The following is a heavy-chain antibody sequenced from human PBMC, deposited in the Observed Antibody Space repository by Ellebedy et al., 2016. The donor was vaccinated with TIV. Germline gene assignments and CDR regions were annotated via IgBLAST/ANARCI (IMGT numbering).Heavy chain of an antibody. Sequence: SETLSLTXTVSGGSISSSSYYWGWIRQPPGKGLEWIGSTYYTGSTNHNPSLKSRVTILLDTSKNQFSLKLSSVTAADTAFYYCARSLAASDKVTYYFGMDVWGQGTTVTVSS. CDR2: TYYTGST. V-gene: IGHV4-39*07. CDR3: ARSLAASDKVTYYFGMDV. J-gene: IGHJ6*02. CDR1: GGSISSSSYY. D-gene: IGHD6-13*01.